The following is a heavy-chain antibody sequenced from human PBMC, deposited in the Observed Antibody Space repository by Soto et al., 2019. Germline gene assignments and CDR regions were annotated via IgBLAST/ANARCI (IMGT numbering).Heavy chain of an antibody. CDR1: GFTFSSYA. V-gene: IGHV3-30-3*01. J-gene: IGHJ4*02. Sequence: PGGSLRLSCAASGFTFSSYAMHWVRQAPGKGLEWVAVISYDGSNKYYADSVKGRFTISRDNSKNTLYLQMNSLRAEDTAVYYCARAGELLWFGELGYWGQGTLVTVSS. CDR3: ARAGELLWFGELGY. D-gene: IGHD3-10*01. CDR2: ISYDGSNK.